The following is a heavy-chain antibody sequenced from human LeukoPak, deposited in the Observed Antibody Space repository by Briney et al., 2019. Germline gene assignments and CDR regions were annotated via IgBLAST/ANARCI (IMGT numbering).Heavy chain of an antibody. J-gene: IGHJ4*02. D-gene: IGHD2-2*02. CDR3: ARDNLYCSTSTCYRGVGY. CDR1: GDSISSGSYY. V-gene: IGHV4-61*02. Sequence: SETLSLTCTVSGDSISSGSYYWSWIRQPAAKGLEWIGRIYPSGSTDYNPSLKSRVTISVDTSKNQFSLELSSVTAADTAMYYCARDNLYCSTSTCYRGVGYWGQGTLVTVSS. CDR2: IYPSGST.